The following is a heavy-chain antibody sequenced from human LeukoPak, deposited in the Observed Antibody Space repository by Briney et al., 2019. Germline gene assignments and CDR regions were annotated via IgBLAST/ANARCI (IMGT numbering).Heavy chain of an antibody. J-gene: IGHJ4*02. CDR3: ARSDSSWYPFEY. D-gene: IGHD6-13*01. CDR2: ISGSSNYI. V-gene: IGHV3-21*01. CDR1: GFNFNTYS. Sequence: GGSLRLSCEASGFNFNTYSMHWVRQAPGKGLEWVSSISGSSNYIYYADSVKGRFTISRDNAKNSLYLQMNSLRGEDSAVYYCARSDSSWYPFEYWGQGTLVTVSS.